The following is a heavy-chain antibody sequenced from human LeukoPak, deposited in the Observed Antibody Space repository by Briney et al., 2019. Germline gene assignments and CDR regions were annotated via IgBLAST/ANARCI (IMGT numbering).Heavy chain of an antibody. D-gene: IGHD2-2*01. CDR3: ARAIYCSSTSCYYLPYYYGMDV. CDR2: INAGNGNT. CDR1: GYTVTSYA. V-gene: IGHV1-3*01. Sequence: GSVKVSCKASGYTVTSYAMHWVRQAPGQRLEWMGWINAGNGNTKYSQKFQGRVTITRDTSASTAYMELSSLRSEDTAVDYCARAIYCSSTSCYYLPYYYGMDVWGKGTTVTVSS. J-gene: IGHJ6*04.